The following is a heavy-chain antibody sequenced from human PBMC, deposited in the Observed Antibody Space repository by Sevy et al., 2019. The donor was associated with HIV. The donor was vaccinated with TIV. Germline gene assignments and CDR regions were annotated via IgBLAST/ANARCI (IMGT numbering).Heavy chain of an antibody. Sequence: GGSLRLSCAASGFTFDDYAMSWVRQVPGKGLEWVATISSNSATVNYVDSVKGRFTISRDNAKNSLYLQMNSLRPEDTAFYYCAKGHAFSTYAAHEYWGQGALVTVS. CDR2: ISSNSATV. CDR1: GFTFDDYA. D-gene: IGHD2-2*01. V-gene: IGHV3-9*01. CDR3: AKGHAFSTYAAHEY. J-gene: IGHJ4*02.